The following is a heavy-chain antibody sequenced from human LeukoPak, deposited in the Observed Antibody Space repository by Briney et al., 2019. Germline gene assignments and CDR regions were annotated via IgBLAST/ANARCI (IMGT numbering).Heavy chain of an antibody. Sequence: GGSLRLSCAASGFTFSSYAMSWVRQAPGKGLEWISSINSGGSTYYADSVKGRFTISRDNSRNTLYLQMNSLRADDTAVYYCAKDLAVAGTASGYWGRGTLVTVSS. V-gene: IGHV3-23*01. CDR1: GFTFSSYA. J-gene: IGHJ4*02. D-gene: IGHD6-19*01. CDR2: INSGGST. CDR3: AKDLAVAGTASGY.